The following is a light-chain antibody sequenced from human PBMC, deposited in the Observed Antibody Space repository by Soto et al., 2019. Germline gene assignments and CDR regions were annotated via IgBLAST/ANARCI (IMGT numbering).Light chain of an antibody. V-gene: IGLV1-40*01. CDR3: QSYDSSLSGSV. Sequence: VRKKPPSGNSVQVQRGSIFCTKSSSNIGAGYDVHWYQQLPGTAPKLLIYGNSNRPSGVPDRFSGSKSGTSASLAITGLQAEDEADYYCQSYDSSLSGSVFGTGTKFTV. J-gene: IGLJ1*01. CDR1: SSNIGAGYD. CDR2: GNS.